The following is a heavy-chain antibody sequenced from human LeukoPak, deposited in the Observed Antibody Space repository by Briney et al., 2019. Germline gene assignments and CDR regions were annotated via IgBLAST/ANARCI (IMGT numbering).Heavy chain of an antibody. CDR2: ISAYNGNT. J-gene: IGHJ5*02. Sequence: RASVKVSCKASGYTFTSYGISWVRQAPGQGLEWMGWISAYNGNTNYAQKLQGRVTMTTDTSTSTAYMELRSLRSDDTAVYYCARDGRQKNYYGSGRGNWFDPWGQGTLVTVSS. CDR1: GYTFTSYG. D-gene: IGHD3-10*01. V-gene: IGHV1-18*01. CDR3: ARDGRQKNYYGSGRGNWFDP.